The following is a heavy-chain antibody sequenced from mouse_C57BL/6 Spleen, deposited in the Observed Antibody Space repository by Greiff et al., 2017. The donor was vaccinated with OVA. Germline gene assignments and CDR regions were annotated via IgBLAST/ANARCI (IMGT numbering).Heavy chain of an antibody. J-gene: IGHJ2*01. Sequence: EVNVVESEGGLVQPGRSMKLSCTASGFTFSDYYMAWVRQVPEKGLEWVANINYDGSSTYYLDSLKSRFIISRDNAKNILYLQMSSLKSEDTATYYCARDGGYYGYFDYWGQGTTLTVSS. CDR1: GFTFSDYY. CDR3: ARDGGYYGYFDY. V-gene: IGHV5-16*01. CDR2: INYDGSST. D-gene: IGHD1-1*01.